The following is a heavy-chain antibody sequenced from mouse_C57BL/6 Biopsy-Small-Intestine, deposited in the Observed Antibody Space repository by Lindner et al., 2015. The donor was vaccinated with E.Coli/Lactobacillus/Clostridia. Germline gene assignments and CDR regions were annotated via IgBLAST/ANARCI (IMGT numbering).Heavy chain of an antibody. D-gene: IGHD1-1*01. J-gene: IGHJ1*01. CDR3: ARVPNIVVVPNAYYAMDV. V-gene: IGHV9-3*01. CDR2: INTNTGIP. Sequence: VKVSCKASGYTFTRYALNWVRQAPGQGLEWMGWINTNTGIPRYAQGFTGRFVFSLDTSVSTAYLQISSLKAEDTAVYYCARVPNIVVVPNAYYAMDVWGQGTTVTVSS. CDR1: GYTFTRYA.